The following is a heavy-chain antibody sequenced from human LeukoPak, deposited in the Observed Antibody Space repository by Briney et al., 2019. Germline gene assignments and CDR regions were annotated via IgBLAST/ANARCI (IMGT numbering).Heavy chain of an antibody. J-gene: IGHJ4*02. CDR1: GYTFTSYG. CDR2: ISGYNGNT. Sequence: GASVKVSCKASGYTFTSYGISWVRQAPGKGLEWMGWISGYNGNTNYAQKLQGRVTMTTDTSTSTVYMELRSLRSEDTAVYYCATGYYYGSGDFDYWGQGTLVTVSS. CDR3: ATGYYYGSGDFDY. V-gene: IGHV1-18*01. D-gene: IGHD3-10*01.